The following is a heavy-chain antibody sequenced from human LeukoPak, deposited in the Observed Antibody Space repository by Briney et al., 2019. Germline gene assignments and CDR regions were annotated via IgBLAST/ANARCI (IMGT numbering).Heavy chain of an antibody. D-gene: IGHD3-10*01. J-gene: IGHJ5*02. CDR2: ISSSSSYI. CDR3: ARDPGRITIRFDP. Sequence: GRSLRLSCAASGFTFSNDSMNWVRQAPGKGLEWVSSISSSSSYIYYADSLKGRFTISRDNAKNSLYLQMNSLRAEDTAVYYCARDPGRITIRFDPWGQGTLVTVSS. CDR1: GFTFSNDS. V-gene: IGHV3-21*01.